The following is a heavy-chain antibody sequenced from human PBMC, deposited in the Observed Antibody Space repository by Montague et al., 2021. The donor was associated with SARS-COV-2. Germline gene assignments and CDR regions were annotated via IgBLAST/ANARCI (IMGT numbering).Heavy chain of an antibody. V-gene: IGHV4-34*01. D-gene: IGHD6-13*01. CDR2: INHSEST. CDR3: ARGRYSSSWYGDKNWFDP. CDR1: GGSFSGYY. Sequence: SETLSLTCAVYGGSFSGYYWSWIRQPPGKGLEWIGEINHSESTNYNPSLKSRVTISVDTSKNQFSLKLSSVTAADTAVYYCARGRYSSSWYGDKNWFDPWGQGTLVTVSS. J-gene: IGHJ5*02.